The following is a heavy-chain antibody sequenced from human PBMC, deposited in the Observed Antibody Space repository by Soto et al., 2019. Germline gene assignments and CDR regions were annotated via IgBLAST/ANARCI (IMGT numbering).Heavy chain of an antibody. D-gene: IGHD2-21*01. J-gene: IGHJ5*02. V-gene: IGHV1-18*01. CDR2: ISAYNGNT. Sequence: QVQLVQSGAEVKKPGASVKVSCKASGYTFTSYYISWVRQAPGQGLEWMGWISAYNGNTNYPQKLQGRVTITTDTSTGTAYMELRSLTSDDTAVYYCARHSPPTASWGQGTLVTVSS. CDR1: GYTFTSYY. CDR3: ARHSPPTAS.